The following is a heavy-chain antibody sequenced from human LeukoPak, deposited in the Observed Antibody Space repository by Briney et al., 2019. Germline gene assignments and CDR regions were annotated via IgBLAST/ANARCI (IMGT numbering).Heavy chain of an antibody. CDR3: ARVGSYCSGGSCSSGLDY. Sequence: SETLSLTCTVSGGSISSGDYYWSWIRQPPGKGLEWIGYIYYSGGTYYNPSLKSRLTISVDTSKNQFSLKLSSVTAADTAVYYCARVGSYCSGGSCSSGLDYWGQGTLVTVSS. D-gene: IGHD2-15*01. CDR1: GGSISSGDYY. CDR2: IYYSGGT. V-gene: IGHV4-30-4*01. J-gene: IGHJ4*02.